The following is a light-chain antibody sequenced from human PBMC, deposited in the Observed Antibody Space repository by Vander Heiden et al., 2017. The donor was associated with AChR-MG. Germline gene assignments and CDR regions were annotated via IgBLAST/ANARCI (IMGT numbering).Light chain of an antibody. Sequence: EIVLTQSPGTLSLFPGERVTLSCRASQSVRSNNLAWYQQRPGQAPRLLMYGASSRATGIPDRFSGSGSGTDFILTIMRLEPEDFAVYYWQHDGTSVAFGQGTKVEIK. J-gene: IGKJ1*01. V-gene: IGKV3-20*01. CDR2: GAS. CDR3: QHDGTSVA. CDR1: QSVRSNN.